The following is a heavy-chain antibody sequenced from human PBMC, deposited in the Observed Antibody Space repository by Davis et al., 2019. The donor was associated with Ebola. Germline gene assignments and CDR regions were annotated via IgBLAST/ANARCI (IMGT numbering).Heavy chain of an antibody. J-gene: IGHJ5*02. CDR1: GFTFSDYY. CDR2: ISSSSSYT. Sequence: GGSLRLSCAASGFTFSDYYMSWIRQAPGKGLEWVSYISSSSSYTNYADSVKGRFTISRDNAKNSLYLQMNSLRAEDTAVYYCARGGSGWLVYSPFDPWGQGTLVTVSS. V-gene: IGHV3-11*05. D-gene: IGHD6-19*01. CDR3: ARGGSGWLVYSPFDP.